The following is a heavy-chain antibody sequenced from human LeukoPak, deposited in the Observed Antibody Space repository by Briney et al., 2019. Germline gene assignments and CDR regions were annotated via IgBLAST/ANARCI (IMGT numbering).Heavy chain of an antibody. CDR1: GFTFDDYA. V-gene: IGHV3-9*01. D-gene: IGHD3-22*01. J-gene: IGHJ4*02. CDR3: AKDKESSGYYYFDY. Sequence: PGRSLRLSCAASGFTFDDYAMHWVRQAPGKRQERVSGISWNSGSIGYADSVKGRFTISRDNAKNSLYLQMNSLRAEDTALYYCAKDKESSGYYYFDYWGQGTLVTVSS. CDR2: ISWNSGSI.